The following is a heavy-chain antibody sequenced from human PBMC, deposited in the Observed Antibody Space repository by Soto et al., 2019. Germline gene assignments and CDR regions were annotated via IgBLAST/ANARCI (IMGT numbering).Heavy chain of an antibody. D-gene: IGHD5-12*01. Sequence: EVQLVESGGGLVQPGRSLRLSFTASGFSFGDYAMSWFRQAPGKGLEWVGFIRSKGYGGTTEYAASVKGRFTISRDDSKSIAYLQMSSLKTEDTAVYYCARGRGGQSTTFDYWGQGTLVTVSS. CDR2: IRSKGYGGTT. J-gene: IGHJ4*02. CDR1: GFSFGDYA. V-gene: IGHV3-49*03. CDR3: ARGRGGQSTTFDY.